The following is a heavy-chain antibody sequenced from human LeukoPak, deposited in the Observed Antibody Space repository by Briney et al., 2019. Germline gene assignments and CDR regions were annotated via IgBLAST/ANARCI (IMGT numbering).Heavy chain of an antibody. CDR3: AKPHSSSWYWVY. Sequence: GGSLRLSCAASGFTFSTYAVNWVRQAPGKGLEWVSAITGSGGATYYADSVKGRFTISRDNSKNTLYLQMNSLRAEDTAVYYCAKPHSSSWYWVYWGQGTLVTVSS. J-gene: IGHJ4*02. D-gene: IGHD6-13*01. CDR2: ITGSGGAT. V-gene: IGHV3-23*01. CDR1: GFTFSTYA.